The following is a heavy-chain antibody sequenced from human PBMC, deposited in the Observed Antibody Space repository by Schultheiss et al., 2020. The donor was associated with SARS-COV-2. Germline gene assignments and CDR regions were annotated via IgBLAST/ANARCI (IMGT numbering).Heavy chain of an antibody. CDR2: INCADNTK. D-gene: IGHD5-18*01. J-gene: IGHJ4*02. V-gene: IGHV3-48*03. Sequence: GGSLRLSCVGSGFTFSSIEMNWVRQAPGKGPEWVSYINCADNTKWYADSVKGRFTISRDNSKNTVYLQLNSLRDEDTAVYYCARAPWIQLWPLGYWGQGTLVTVSS. CDR3: ARAPWIQLWPLGY. CDR1: GFTFSSIE.